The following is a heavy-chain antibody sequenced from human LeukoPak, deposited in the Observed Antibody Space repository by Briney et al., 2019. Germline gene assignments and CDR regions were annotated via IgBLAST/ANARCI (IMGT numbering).Heavy chain of an antibody. D-gene: IGHD3-10*01. CDR3: ASSPRIMGFGEPDAFDI. CDR1: GYTFTSYD. Sequence: ASVKVSCKASGYTFTSYDINWVRQATGQGLEWMGWMNPNSGNTGYAQKFQGRVTMTRNTSISTAYMELSSLRSEDTAVYYCASSPRIMGFGEPDAFDIWGQGTMVTVSS. V-gene: IGHV1-8*01. CDR2: MNPNSGNT. J-gene: IGHJ3*02.